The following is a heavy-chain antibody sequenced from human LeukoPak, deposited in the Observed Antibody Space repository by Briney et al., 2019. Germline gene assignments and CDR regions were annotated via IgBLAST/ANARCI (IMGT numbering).Heavy chain of an antibody. J-gene: IGHJ4*02. CDR1: GFTCSSYW. CDR2: IKQDGSEK. V-gene: IGHV3-7*01. CDR3: TRDSHGGVDY. D-gene: IGHD3-10*01. Sequence: GGSLRLSCAASGFTCSSYWMSWVRQAPGKGLEWAANIKQDGSEKYYVDSVKGRFTISRDNAKNTLYLQMNSLRAEDTAMYYCTRDSHGGVDYWGQGTVVTVSS.